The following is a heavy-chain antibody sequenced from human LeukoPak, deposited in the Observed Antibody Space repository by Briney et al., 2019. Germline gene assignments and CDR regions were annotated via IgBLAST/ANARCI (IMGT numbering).Heavy chain of an antibody. CDR2: IIPILGIA. V-gene: IGHV1-69*04. CDR3: ARDVNSHYYYGMDV. J-gene: IGHJ6*02. Sequence: SVKVSCKASGGTFSSYALSWVRQAPGQRLEWRGRIIPILGIANYAQKFQGRVTITPDKSTSTAYMELSSLRSEDTAVYYCARDVNSHYYYGMDVWGQGTTVTVSS. D-gene: IGHD2/OR15-2a*01. CDR1: GGTFSSYA.